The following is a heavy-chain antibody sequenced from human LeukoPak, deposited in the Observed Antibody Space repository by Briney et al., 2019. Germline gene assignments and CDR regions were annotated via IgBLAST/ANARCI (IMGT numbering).Heavy chain of an antibody. CDR2: MNPNSGNA. J-gene: IGHJ4*02. CDR1: GYTFTSYD. D-gene: IGHD6-6*01. Sequence: ASVKVSCKASGYTFTSYDINWVRQATGQGLEWMGWMNPNSGNAGYAQKFQGRVTMTTNTSISTAYMELSSLGSEDTAVYYCASVSIAARPGAIDYWGQGTLVTVSS. V-gene: IGHV1-8*01. CDR3: ASVSIAARPGAIDY.